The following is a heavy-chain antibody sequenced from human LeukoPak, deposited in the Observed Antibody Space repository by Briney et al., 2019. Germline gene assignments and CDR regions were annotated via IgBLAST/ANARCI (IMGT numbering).Heavy chain of an antibody. CDR2: ISPDGRDT. Sequence: GGSLRLSCAASGFAFSTYWMHWVRQAPGKGPVWVSRISPDGRDTIYADSVKGRFTISRDNAKNSLYLQMNSLRAEDTAVYYCASGYYDSSGSPNWFDPWGQGTLVTVSS. CDR3: ASGYYDSSGSPNWFDP. J-gene: IGHJ5*02. V-gene: IGHV3-74*01. CDR1: GFAFSTYW. D-gene: IGHD3-22*01.